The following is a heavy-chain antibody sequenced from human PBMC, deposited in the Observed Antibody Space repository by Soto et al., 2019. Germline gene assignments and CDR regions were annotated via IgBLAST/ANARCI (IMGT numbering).Heavy chain of an antibody. J-gene: IGHJ6*02. V-gene: IGHV1-69*12. Sequence: QVQLVQSGAEVKKPGSSLKVSCKASGGIFSDISFSWVRQAPGQGLEWMGGIMPIFGGPDYAQRFRGRVTITADEVTRTAFMELRGLTSEDTATYYCASSLRMPGIGNYYYGMDVWGQGTTVTVSS. CDR3: ASSLRMPGIGNYYYGMDV. D-gene: IGHD6-13*01. CDR2: IMPIFGGP. CDR1: GGIFSDIS.